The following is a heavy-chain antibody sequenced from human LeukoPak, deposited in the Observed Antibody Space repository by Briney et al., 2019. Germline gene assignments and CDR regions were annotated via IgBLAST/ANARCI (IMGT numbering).Heavy chain of an antibody. CDR2: IYPSDSYT. CDR3: ARSALGATTLSPPFDI. CDR1: GYSFTSYW. V-gene: IGHV5-10-1*01. Sequence: PGESLKISCKGSGYSFTSYWIGWVRQMPGKGLEWMGIIYPSDSYTNYSPSFQGHVTISADKSISTAYLQWSSLKASDTAMYYCARSALGATTLSPPFDIWGQGTMVTVSS. D-gene: IGHD1-26*01. J-gene: IGHJ3*02.